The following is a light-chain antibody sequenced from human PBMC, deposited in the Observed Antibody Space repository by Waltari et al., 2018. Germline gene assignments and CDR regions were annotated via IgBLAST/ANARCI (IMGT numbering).Light chain of an antibody. CDR1: QNVNSRY. V-gene: IGKV3-20*01. CDR2: ATS. J-gene: IGKJ2*01. Sequence: EIVLTQSPGTLSLSPGVRATLFCRASQNVNSRYVAWYHQKPGQPPRLLIYATSTRATGIADRFSGSGSGTDFTLTISRLEPEDFAVYFCQQYASSPGTFGQGTKLEI. CDR3: QQYASSPGT.